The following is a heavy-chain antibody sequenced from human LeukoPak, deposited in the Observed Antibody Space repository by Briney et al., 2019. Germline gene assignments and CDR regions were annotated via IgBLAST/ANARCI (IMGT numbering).Heavy chain of an antibody. Sequence: PSETLSLTRTVSGGSISSYYGSWIRQPAGKGLEWIGRIYTSGSTNFNPSLKSRVTMSVDTAKNQFSLKLSSVTAAETAVYYCARVQYGSGSLMAFDIWGQGTMVTVSS. V-gene: IGHV4-4*07. CDR1: GGSISSYY. D-gene: IGHD3-10*01. J-gene: IGHJ3*02. CDR2: IYTSGST. CDR3: ARVQYGSGSLMAFDI.